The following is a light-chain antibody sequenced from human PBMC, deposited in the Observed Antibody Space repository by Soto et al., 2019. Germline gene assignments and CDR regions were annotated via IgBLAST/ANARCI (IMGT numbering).Light chain of an antibody. V-gene: IGKV3-15*01. CDR1: QAISSN. CDR3: YQYGSTPPA. Sequence: EIEMTQSPATLSASRGERATLSCRANQAISSNLAWYQQKPGQAPRLLIYGASTMATGIPARFSGSGSGTEFTLTNSSQEPEDFVVFYCYQYGSTPPAFGQGTKVEI. CDR2: GAS. J-gene: IGKJ1*01.